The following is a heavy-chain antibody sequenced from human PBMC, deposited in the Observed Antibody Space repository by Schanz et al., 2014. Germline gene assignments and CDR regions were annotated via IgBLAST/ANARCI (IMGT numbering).Heavy chain of an antibody. CDR2: IIPILDKT. D-gene: IGHD2-21*01. J-gene: IGHJ4*02. Sequence: QLMQSGSEVRKPGASVKVSCKASGYIFGSHGMTWVRQAPGQGLEWMGRIIPILDKTNYAQKFQGRVTMTADKSTSTAYMELRSLTSEDTAVYYCATGPHIVVAFDYWGQGTLVTVSS. CDR1: GYIFGSHG. CDR3: ATGPHIVVAFDY. V-gene: IGHV1-69*04.